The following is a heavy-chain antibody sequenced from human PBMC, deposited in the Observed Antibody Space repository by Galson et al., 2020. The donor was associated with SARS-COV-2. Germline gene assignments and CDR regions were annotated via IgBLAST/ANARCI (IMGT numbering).Heavy chain of an antibody. CDR1: GFTFSEYS. D-gene: IGHD2-21*01. CDR3: ASTRQKFNFVAFDT. J-gene: IGHJ3*02. CDR2: FGGDGKSI. Sequence: GESLKISCAASGFTFSEYSVNWVRQAPGKGLEWISYFGGDGKSIFYAASVRGRFTLSTDSTKKSLFLQMNNLGAEDTAVYYCASTRQKFNFVAFDTWGQGTKVTVSS. V-gene: IGHV3-48*01.